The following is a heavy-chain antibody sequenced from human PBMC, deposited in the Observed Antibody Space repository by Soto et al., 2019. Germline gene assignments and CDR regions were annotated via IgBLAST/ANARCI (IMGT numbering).Heavy chain of an antibody. J-gene: IGHJ6*02. CDR3: ARGWFGYGGNPKDYYYYGMDV. CDR1: GFTFSSYG. D-gene: IGHD3-10*01. Sequence: GGSLRLSCAASGFTFSSYGMHWVRQAPGKGLEWVAVIWYDGSNKYYADSVKGRFTISRDNSKNTLYLQMNSLRAEDTAVYYCARGWFGYGGNPKDYYYYGMDVWGQGTTVTVSS. V-gene: IGHV3-33*01. CDR2: IWYDGSNK.